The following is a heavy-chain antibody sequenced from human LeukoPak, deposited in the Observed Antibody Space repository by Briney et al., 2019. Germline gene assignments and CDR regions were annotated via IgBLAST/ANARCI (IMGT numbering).Heavy chain of an antibody. D-gene: IGHD6-19*01. J-gene: IGHJ5*02. CDR1: GFTFSSYA. V-gene: IGHV3-23*01. CDR3: AEASGYSSGWYWFDP. CDR2: ISGSGGST. Sequence: PGASLRLSCAASGFTFSSYAMSWVRQAPGKGLEWVSAISGSGGSTYYADSVKGRFTISRDNSKNTLYLQMNSLRAEDTAVYYCAEASGYSSGWYWFDPWGQGTLVTVSS.